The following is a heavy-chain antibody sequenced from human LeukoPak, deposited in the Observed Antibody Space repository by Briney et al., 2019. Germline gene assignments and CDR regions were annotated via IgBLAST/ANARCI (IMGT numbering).Heavy chain of an antibody. D-gene: IGHD3-10*01. V-gene: IGHV5-51*01. CDR3: ARRINGGMVRGIIPAAALDI. CDR1: SESFISCW. Sequence: AEALLIFCWASSESFISCWIGSWLRQPPKKGLGLVIIYPGDCDTRYNPSFQGQVTISADKSINTAYLQWSSLKASDTAVYYCARRINGGMVRGIIPAAALDIWGEGTMVTVSS. CDR2: IYPGDCDT. J-gene: IGHJ3*02.